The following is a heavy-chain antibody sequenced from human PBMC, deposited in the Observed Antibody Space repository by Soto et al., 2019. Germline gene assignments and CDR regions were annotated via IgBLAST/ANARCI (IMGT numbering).Heavy chain of an antibody. CDR3: ARVYCSGGSCYHRDY. V-gene: IGHV3-74*01. D-gene: IGHD2-15*01. CDR1: GFTFSSYW. Sequence: EVQLVESGGGLVQPGGSLRLSCAASGFTFSSYWMHWVRQAPGKGLVWVSRINSDGSSTSYADSVKGRFTISRDNAKNTVYLQMNSRRAEDTAVYYCARVYCSGGSCYHRDYWGQGTLVTVSS. J-gene: IGHJ4*02. CDR2: INSDGSST.